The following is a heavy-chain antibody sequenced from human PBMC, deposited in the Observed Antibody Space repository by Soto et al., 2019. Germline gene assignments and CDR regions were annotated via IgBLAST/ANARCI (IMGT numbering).Heavy chain of an antibody. CDR2: IYPVDSNT. Sequence: GAALKISCKGSGYTFTSYMVAWVRQVPRKSLETMGLIYPVDSNTRYSPSFQGQVTISADTSISTAYLQWSSLKASDTAVYYCTRRLYPFASSGSTSHSGDLHISGQGTPVT. CDR3: TRRLYPFASSGSTSHSGDLHI. J-gene: IGHJ3*02. V-gene: IGHV5-51*01. CDR1: GYTFTSYM. D-gene: IGHD3-22*01.